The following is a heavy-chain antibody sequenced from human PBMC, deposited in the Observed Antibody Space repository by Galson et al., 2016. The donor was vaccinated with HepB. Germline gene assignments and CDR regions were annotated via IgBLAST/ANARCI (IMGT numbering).Heavy chain of an antibody. V-gene: IGHV4-31*03. Sequence: TLSLTCNVSGGSITSDTYFWAWIRQLPGKGLEWMGYISYDGTTSYNPSLKSRITMSVDTSKNQFDLKLISMSAADTAIYYCSRDHLVTTPEGYYYYYGIDVWGQGTTVTVSS. CDR2: ISYDGTT. J-gene: IGHJ6*02. CDR3: SRDHLVTTPEGYYYYYGIDV. CDR1: GGSITSDTYF. D-gene: IGHD4-11*01.